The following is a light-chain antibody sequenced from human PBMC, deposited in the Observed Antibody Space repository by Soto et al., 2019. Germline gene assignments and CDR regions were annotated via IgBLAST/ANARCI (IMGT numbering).Light chain of an antibody. J-gene: IGKJ1*01. CDR1: QSVRSN. CDR2: GAS. Sequence: EIVLTQSPGTLSLSPGERVTLSCRASQSVRSNLDWYQQKPGQAPRLLIYGASTRPTGIPDRFSGSGSGTDFTLTISRLEAEDFAVYYCHHYDAAMWTFGQGTKVEIK. V-gene: IGKV3-20*01. CDR3: HHYDAAMWT.